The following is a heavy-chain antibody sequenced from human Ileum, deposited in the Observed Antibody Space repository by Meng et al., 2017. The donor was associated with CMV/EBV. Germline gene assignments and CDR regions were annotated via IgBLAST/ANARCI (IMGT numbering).Heavy chain of an antibody. CDR3: VRSSGWSLFDY. D-gene: IGHD6-19*01. V-gene: IGHV1-2*02. CDR2: IRSDGSAT. CDR1: GYTFSDYY. Sequence: QVQLRQSGAGVKEPGASVKVSCKTSGYTFSDYYMHWVRQAPGQGLEWMGWIRSDGSATNYAQKLRDRVTMTRDASVSTAYMELSGLTSDDTAVYFCVRSSGWSLFDYWGPGALVTVSS. J-gene: IGHJ4*02.